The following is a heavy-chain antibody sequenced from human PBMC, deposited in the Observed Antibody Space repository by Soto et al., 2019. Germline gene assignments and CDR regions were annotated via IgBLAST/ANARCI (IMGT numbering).Heavy chain of an antibody. CDR1: GFTFSSYG. D-gene: IGHD2-15*01. J-gene: IGHJ6*02. CDR2: ISSDGSNK. Sequence: QVQLVESGGGVVQPGRSLRLSCAASGFTFSSYGMHWVRQAPGKGLEWVAVISSDGSNKYYADSVKGRFTISRDNSKNTLYLQMNSLRAEDTAVYYCAKWGYCSGGSCYLVRKADYYYGMDVWGQGTTVTVSS. CDR3: AKWGYCSGGSCYLVRKADYYYGMDV. V-gene: IGHV3-30*18.